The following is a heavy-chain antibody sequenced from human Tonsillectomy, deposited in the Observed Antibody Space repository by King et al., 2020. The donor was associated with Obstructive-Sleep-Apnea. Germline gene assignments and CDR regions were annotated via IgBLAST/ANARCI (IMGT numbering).Heavy chain of an antibody. CDR2: IDPSDSYT. CDR1: GYTFTNYW. V-gene: IGHV5-10-1*03. CDR3: ATQSTAMVIDC. D-gene: IGHD5-18*01. J-gene: IGHJ4*02. Sequence: QLVQSGAEVKKPGESLRISCKGSGYTFTNYWINWVRQMPGKGLEWMGRIDPSDSYTNYSPSFQGHVTVSSDKSINTAYLEWSSLKASDTAMYYCATQSTAMVIDCWGQGTLVTVSS.